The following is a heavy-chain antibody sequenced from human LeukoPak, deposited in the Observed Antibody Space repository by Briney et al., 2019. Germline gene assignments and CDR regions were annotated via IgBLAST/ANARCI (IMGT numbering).Heavy chain of an antibody. CDR2: IAFDGSNK. Sequence: GGSLRLSCAASGFTFSTYAMSWVRQAPGKGLEWVAFIAFDGSNKYYAESVKGRFTISRDNSKNTLYLQMSSLRAEDTAVYYCAKDAWRNREFDFWGQGALVTVSS. V-gene: IGHV3-30*02. J-gene: IGHJ4*02. CDR1: GFTFSTYA. D-gene: IGHD2/OR15-2a*01. CDR3: AKDAWRNREFDF.